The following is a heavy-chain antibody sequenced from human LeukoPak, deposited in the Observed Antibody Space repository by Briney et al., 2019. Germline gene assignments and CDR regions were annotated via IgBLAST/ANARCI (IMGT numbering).Heavy chain of an antibody. CDR1: GYTFTSYY. CDR3: ARDRLAAAGTSSGYYFDY. D-gene: IGHD6-13*01. Sequence: ASVKVSCKASGYTFTSYYMHWVRQAPGQGLEWMGIINPSGGSTSYAQKFQGRVTMTRDTSTSTVYMELSSLRSEDTAVYYCARDRLAAAGTSSGYYFDYWGQGTLVTVSS. J-gene: IGHJ4*02. V-gene: IGHV1-46*01. CDR2: INPSGGST.